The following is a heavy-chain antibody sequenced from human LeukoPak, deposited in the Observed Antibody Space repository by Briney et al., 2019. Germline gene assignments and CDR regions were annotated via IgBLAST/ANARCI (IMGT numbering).Heavy chain of an antibody. CDR1: GGSIIISGYY. D-gene: IGHD3-10*01. J-gene: IGHJ6*03. CDR3: ARVEEGYGSGRRENYYYYYMDV. CDR2: IHYSGST. V-gene: IGHV4-61*08. Sequence: SETLSLTCAVSGGSIIISGYYWSWIRQPPGKGLEWIGYIHYSGSTNYNPSLKSRVTISVDTSKKQFSLKLSSGTAADTAVYYCARVEEGYGSGRRENYYYYYMDVWGKGTTVTISS.